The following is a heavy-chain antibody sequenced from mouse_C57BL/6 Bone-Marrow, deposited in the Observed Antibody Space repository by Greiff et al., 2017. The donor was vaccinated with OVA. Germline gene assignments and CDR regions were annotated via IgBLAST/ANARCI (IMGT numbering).Heavy chain of an antibody. CDR3: ARDDYYWYVGV. CDR1: GFTFSDFY. J-gene: IGHJ1*03. Sequence: EVQLVDSGGGLVQPGRSLRLSCATSGFTFSDFYMEWVRQAPGKGLEWIAAISNKANDYTTEYSASVKGRFIVSRDTSQSILYLQMNALRAEATAIYYCARDDYYWYVGVWGTGTTVTVSS. CDR2: ISNKANDYTT. V-gene: IGHV7-1*01.